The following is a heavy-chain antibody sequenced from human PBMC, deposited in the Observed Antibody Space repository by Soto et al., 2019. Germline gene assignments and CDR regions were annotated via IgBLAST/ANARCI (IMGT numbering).Heavy chain of an antibody. CDR2: IKSETAGGTT. V-gene: IGHV3-15*07. D-gene: IGHD3-10*01. CDR3: ATDGGA. J-gene: IGHJ5*02. CDR1: GFTFTYAW. Sequence: EVQLMESGGGLVKPGGSLTLSCAASGFTFTYAWMNWVRQAPGTGLEWVGRIKSETAGGTTDYTAPVKGRFTISRDDSKNTLFLQMNSLKAEDTAVYYCATDGGAWGQGTLVTVSS.